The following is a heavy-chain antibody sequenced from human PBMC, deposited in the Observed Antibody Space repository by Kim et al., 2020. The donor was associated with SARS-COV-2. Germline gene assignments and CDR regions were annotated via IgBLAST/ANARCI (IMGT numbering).Heavy chain of an antibody. V-gene: IGHV1-18*01. D-gene: IGHD3-22*01. CDR1: GYTFTSYG. J-gene: IGHJ4*02. CDR3: ARDSDPYYYDSSGYYIAIDY. CDR2: ISAYNGNT. Sequence: ASVKVSCKASGYTFTSYGISWVRQAPGQGLEWMGWISAYNGNTNYAQKLQGRVTMTTDTSTSTAYMELRSLRSDDTAGYYCARDSDPYYYDSSGYYIAIDYWGQGTLVTVSS.